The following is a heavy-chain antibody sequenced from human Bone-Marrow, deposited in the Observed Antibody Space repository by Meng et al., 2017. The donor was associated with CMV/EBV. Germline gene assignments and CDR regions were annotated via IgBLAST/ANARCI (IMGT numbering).Heavy chain of an antibody. CDR3: ARAEVRATTNYYFET. D-gene: IGHD1-26*01. CDR1: GYTFSGYD. Sequence: SGYTFSGYDVNWVRQATGQGLEWMGWLNPNSDNTGYAQRFQGRVTMSRNNATSTAYMELSSLTSDDTAIYYCARAEVRATTNYYFETWGQGTLVTVSS. J-gene: IGHJ4*02. CDR2: LNPNSDNT. V-gene: IGHV1-8*01.